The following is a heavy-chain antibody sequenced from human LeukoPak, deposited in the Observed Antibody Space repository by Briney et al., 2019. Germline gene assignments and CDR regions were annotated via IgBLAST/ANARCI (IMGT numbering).Heavy chain of an antibody. J-gene: IGHJ3*02. CDR3: ARDRVVPAARGDAFDI. D-gene: IGHD2-2*01. CDR1: GASISGFY. Sequence: SETLSLTCTVSGASISGFYWSWIRQPPGKGLEWIGYIYSSGSTNYNPSLKSRVTMSVDTSKNQFSLKLSSVTAADTAVYYCARDRVVPAARGDAFDIWGQGTMVTVSS. CDR2: IYSSGST. V-gene: IGHV4-59*12.